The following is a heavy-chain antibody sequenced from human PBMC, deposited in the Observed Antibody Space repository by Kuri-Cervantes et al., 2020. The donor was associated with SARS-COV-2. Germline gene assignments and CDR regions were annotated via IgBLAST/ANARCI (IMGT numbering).Heavy chain of an antibody. V-gene: IGHV3-11*04. D-gene: IGHD2-2*01. CDR3: ARDRPYCSSTSCYSVDAFDI. CDR2: IGPSGTTI. CDR1: GFIFSDYY. Sequence: GGSLRLSCTASGFIFSDYYMTWIRQAPGKGLEWVSNIGPSGTTIYYADSVKGRFTISRDNAKNSLYLQMNSLRAEDTAVYYCARDRPYCSSTSCYSVDAFDIWGQGTMVTVSS. J-gene: IGHJ3*02.